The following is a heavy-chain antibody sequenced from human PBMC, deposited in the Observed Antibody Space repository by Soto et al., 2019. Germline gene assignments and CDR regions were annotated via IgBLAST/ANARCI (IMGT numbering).Heavy chain of an antibody. Sequence: QVQLVESGGGVVQPGRSLRLSCAASGFTFSSYAMHWVRQAPGKGLEWVAVISYDGSNKYYADSVKGRFTISRDNSKNTLYLQMNSLRAEDTAVYYCARGGTFYYGSGTFDYWGQGTLVTVSS. J-gene: IGHJ4*02. CDR1: GFTFSSYA. CDR2: ISYDGSNK. V-gene: IGHV3-30-3*01. D-gene: IGHD3-10*01. CDR3: ARGGTFYYGSGTFDY.